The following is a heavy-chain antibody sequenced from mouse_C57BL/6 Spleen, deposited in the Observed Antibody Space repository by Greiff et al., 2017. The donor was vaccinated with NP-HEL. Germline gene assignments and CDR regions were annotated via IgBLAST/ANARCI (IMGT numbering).Heavy chain of an antibody. CDR1: GYTFTDYT. D-gene: IGHD1-1*01. V-gene: IGHV1-78*01. CDR2: IYPKDGST. CDR3: ARGAIDSSYCYFGV. Sequence: VQLQQSDAELVKPGASVKISCKVSGYTFTDYTIHWMKQRPEQGLEWIGYIYPKDGSTKYNEKFKGKATLTADKSSSTAYMQLTSLTSEDSAVYFCARGAIDSSYCYFGVWGTRTTVTVSS. J-gene: IGHJ1*03.